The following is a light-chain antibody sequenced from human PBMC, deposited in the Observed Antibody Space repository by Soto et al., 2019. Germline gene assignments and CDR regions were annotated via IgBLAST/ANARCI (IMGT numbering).Light chain of an antibody. CDR1: SSDVGAYNY. J-gene: IGLJ2*01. CDR2: DVN. V-gene: IGLV2-14*01. Sequence: QSALPQPASVSGSPGQSITISCTGTSSDVGAYNYVSWYQQHPGKAPKLMIYDVNIRPSGVSNRFSGYKSGNTASLTISGLQAEDEADYYCTSWTTSTPMKFGGGTKLTV. CDR3: TSWTTSTPMK.